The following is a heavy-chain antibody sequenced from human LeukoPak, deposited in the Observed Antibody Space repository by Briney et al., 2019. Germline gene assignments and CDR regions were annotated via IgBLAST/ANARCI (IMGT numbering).Heavy chain of an antibody. CDR2: ISSSGSTM. V-gene: IGHV3-48*04. J-gene: IGHJ4*02. Sequence: GGSLRLSCAASGFTFSSYSMNWVRQAPGKGLEWVSSISSSGSTMYYADSVKGRFTISRDNAKNSLYLQMNSLRAEDTAVYYCARDLRVSTSGSRFDCWGQGTLVTVSS. CDR3: ARDLRVSTSGSRFDC. CDR1: GFTFSSYS. D-gene: IGHD3-10*01.